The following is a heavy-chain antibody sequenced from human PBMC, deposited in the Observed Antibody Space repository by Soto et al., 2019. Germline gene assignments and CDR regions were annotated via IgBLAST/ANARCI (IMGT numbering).Heavy chain of an antibody. CDR1: GDTLSTLT. Sequence: QVHLVQAATEVKKPGSSVKVSCKASGDTLSTLTIGWVRQAPGQGLEWTGAMMAVFRSPNYARKFKDRVPIVADDSTNTAYMARSGLTSAATAVYYCAAKSGYPYYFDHWGQGTFVIVSS. V-gene: IGHV1-69*01. CDR3: AAKSGYPYYFDH. D-gene: IGHD5-12*01. J-gene: IGHJ4*02. CDR2: MMAVFRSP.